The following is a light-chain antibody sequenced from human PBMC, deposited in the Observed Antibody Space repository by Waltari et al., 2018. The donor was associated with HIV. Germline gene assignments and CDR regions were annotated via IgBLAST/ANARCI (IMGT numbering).Light chain of an antibody. CDR3: QQYYSTPYT. V-gene: IGKV4-1*01. CDR1: QTVLYSSNKKNF. Sequence: DIMMTQSPDSLAVPLGERATITCNPSQTVLYSSNKKNFLSWYQQKPGQPPKLLISWATTRDSGVPDRFSGSGSGTDFTLTVSSLQAEDVAFYYCQQYYSTPYTFGRGTKV. J-gene: IGKJ2*01. CDR2: WAT.